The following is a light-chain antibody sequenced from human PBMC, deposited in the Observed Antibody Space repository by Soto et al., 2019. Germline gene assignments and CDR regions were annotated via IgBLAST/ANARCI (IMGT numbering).Light chain of an antibody. V-gene: IGKV1-17*01. CDR2: DAS. CDR3: LQLNSYPLT. CDR1: QGIGND. Sequence: DIQMTQSPFSLSASVGDRVTITCRASQGIGNDLGWYQQKPGKAPKRLIYDASSLQSGVPSRFSGSGSGTEFTLIISSLQPEDFATYYCLQLNSYPLTFGGGTKVEIK. J-gene: IGKJ4*01.